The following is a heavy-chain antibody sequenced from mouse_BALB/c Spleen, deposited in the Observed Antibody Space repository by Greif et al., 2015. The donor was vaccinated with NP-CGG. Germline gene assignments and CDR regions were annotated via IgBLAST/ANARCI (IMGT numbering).Heavy chain of an antibody. D-gene: IGHD2-3*01. V-gene: IGHV3-8*02. CDR2: ISYSGST. J-gene: IGHJ1*01. CDR3: ARWGYSSYWYFDV. CDR1: GDSITSGY. Sequence: VQLKESGPSLVKPSQTLSLTCSVTGDSITSGYWNWIRKFPGNKLEYMGYISYSGSTYYNPSLKSRISITRDTSKNQYYLQLNSVTTEDTATYYCARWGYSSYWYFDVWGAGTTVTVSS.